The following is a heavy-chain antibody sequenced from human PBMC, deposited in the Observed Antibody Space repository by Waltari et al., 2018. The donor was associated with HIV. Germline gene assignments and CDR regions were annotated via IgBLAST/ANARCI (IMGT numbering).Heavy chain of an antibody. J-gene: IGHJ4*02. CDR1: GFTVTTTG. Sequence: EVNLVESGGGLVRPGGSLRLSCVASGFTVTTTGMAWVRQAPGKGLGWVSSIINSGRTTCYADSVKGRFIISRDNSENTLYLQMNSLRAEDTAIYFCAKEWWQLLTFDYWGQGALVTVSS. D-gene: IGHD2-15*01. CDR3: AKEWWQLLTFDY. CDR2: IINSGRTT. V-gene: IGHV3-23*04.